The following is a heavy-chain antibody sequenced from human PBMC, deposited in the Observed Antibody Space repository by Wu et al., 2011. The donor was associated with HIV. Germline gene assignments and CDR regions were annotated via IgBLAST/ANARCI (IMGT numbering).Heavy chain of an antibody. D-gene: IGHD3-10*01. CDR3: AREGSGSSAEYFQH. CDR1: GYTFSKYY. V-gene: IGHV1-46*04. Sequence: VQLVQSGAEVRKPEASVKVSCKASGYTFSKYYMHWVRQAPGQGLEWMGMINPTSGSTSYAQKLQGRVTMTRDTSTSIVYMELTSLRSEDTAVYYCAREGSGSSAEYFQHWGQGTLVTVSS. J-gene: IGHJ1*01. CDR2: INPTSGST.